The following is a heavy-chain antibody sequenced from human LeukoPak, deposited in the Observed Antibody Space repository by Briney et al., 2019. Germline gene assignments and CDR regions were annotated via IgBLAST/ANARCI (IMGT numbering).Heavy chain of an antibody. D-gene: IGHD1-26*01. CDR2: INTDGSTT. CDR1: GFTFSSYW. V-gene: IGHV3-74*01. Sequence: GGSLRLSCAASGFTFSSYWMHWVRQAPGKGLVWVSRINTDGSTTNYADSVKGRFTISRDNAKNTLYLQMNSLRAEDTAVYYCAKDFEAAVVGGTDYWGQGTLVTVTS. CDR3: AKDFEAAVVGGTDY. J-gene: IGHJ4*02.